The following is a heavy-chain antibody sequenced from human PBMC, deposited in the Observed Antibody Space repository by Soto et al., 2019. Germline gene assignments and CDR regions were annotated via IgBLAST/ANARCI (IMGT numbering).Heavy chain of an antibody. V-gene: IGHV4-34*01. Sequence: QVQLQQWGAGLLKPSETLSLTCAVYGGSFSGYYWSWIRQPPGKGLEWIGEINHSGSTNYNPSLKSRVTISVDTSKNQFSLKLSSVTAADTAVYYCASNTGYSSGWRKFEYFQHWGQGTLVTVSS. J-gene: IGHJ1*01. CDR2: INHSGST. CDR3: ASNTGYSSGWRKFEYFQH. CDR1: GGSFSGYY. D-gene: IGHD6-19*01.